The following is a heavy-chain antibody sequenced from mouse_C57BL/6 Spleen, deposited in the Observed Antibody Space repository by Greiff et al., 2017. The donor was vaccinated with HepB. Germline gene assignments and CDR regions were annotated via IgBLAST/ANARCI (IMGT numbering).Heavy chain of an antibody. Sequence: EVMLVESGGGLVKPGGSLKLSCAASGFTFSSYAMSWVRQTPEKRLEWVATISDGGSYTYYPDNVKGRFTISRDNAKNTLYLQMSHLKSEDTAMNYCAREGGLNAMDYWGQGTSVTVSS. CDR3: AREGGLNAMDY. CDR2: ISDGGSYT. CDR1: GFTFSSYA. J-gene: IGHJ4*01. V-gene: IGHV5-4*01. D-gene: IGHD3-3*01.